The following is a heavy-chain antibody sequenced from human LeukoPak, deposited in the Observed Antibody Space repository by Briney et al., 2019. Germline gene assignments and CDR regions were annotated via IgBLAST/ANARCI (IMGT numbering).Heavy chain of an antibody. CDR1: GGSFSGYY. Sequence: SETLSLTCAVYGGSFSGYYWSWIRQPPGKGLEWIGEINHSGSTNYNPSLKSRVTISVDTSKNQFSLKLSSVTAADTAVYYCAREGAYGMGVWGQGTTVTVSS. CDR3: AREGAYGMGV. J-gene: IGHJ6*02. V-gene: IGHV4-34*01. CDR2: INHSGST.